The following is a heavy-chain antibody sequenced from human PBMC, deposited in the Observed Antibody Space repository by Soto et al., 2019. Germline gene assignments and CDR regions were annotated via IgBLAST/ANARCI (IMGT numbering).Heavy chain of an antibody. J-gene: IGHJ6*02. V-gene: IGHV3-74*01. Sequence: GGSLRLSCAASGFTFSSYWMHWVRQAPGKGLVWVSRINTDGSTTSYADSVKGRFTISRDNAKNTLYLQMNSLRAEDTAVYYCASSSSSRYMRYYYGMDVWGQGTTVTVSS. D-gene: IGHD6-6*01. CDR3: ASSSSSRYMRYYYGMDV. CDR2: INTDGSTT. CDR1: GFTFSSYW.